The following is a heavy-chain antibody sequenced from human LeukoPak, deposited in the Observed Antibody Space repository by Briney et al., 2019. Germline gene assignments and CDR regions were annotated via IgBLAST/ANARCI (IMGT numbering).Heavy chain of an antibody. Sequence: GGSLRLSCAASGLTFSSYAMHWVRQAPGKGLEWVAVISFDGSNKYYADSVKGRFTISRDNSENTLYLQMNSLRAEDTAVYYCAKGSSRIGYHGAEVEFWGQGTLVTVSS. CDR2: ISFDGSNK. V-gene: IGHV3-30*18. CDR3: AKGSSRIGYHGAEVEF. D-gene: IGHD2-2*01. CDR1: GLTFSSYA. J-gene: IGHJ4*02.